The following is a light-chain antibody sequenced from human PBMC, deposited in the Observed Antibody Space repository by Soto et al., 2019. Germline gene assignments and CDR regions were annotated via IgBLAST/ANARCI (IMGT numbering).Light chain of an antibody. J-gene: IGKJ4*01. CDR2: GAS. CDR1: LSIDNY. CDR3: QQSYGDLT. V-gene: IGKV1-39*01. Sequence: DIQLTQSPSSLSASVGDRVTITCRASLSIDNYLNWYQQKPGQAPQLLIFGASSLQSGVPSRFSGSGYGTDFTLTISSLQPDDFATYYCQQSYGDLTFGGGTKVETK.